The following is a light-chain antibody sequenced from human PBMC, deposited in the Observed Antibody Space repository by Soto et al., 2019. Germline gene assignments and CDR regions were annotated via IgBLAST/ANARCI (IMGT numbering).Light chain of an antibody. Sequence: DVVMTQSPLSLPVTLGQPASISCRSSQSLAYSDGNTYLNWFQQRPGQSPRRLIYKVSNRDSGVPDRFSGSGSGADFTLKISRVEAEDVGVYYCIQGTHWRPYTFGQGTKLEIK. V-gene: IGKV2-30*01. J-gene: IGKJ2*01. CDR3: IQGTHWRPYT. CDR2: KVS. CDR1: QSLAYSDGNTY.